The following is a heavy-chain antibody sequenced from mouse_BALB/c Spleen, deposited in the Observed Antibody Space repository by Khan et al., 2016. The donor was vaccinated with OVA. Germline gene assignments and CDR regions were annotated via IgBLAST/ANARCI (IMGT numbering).Heavy chain of an antibody. J-gene: IGHJ2*01. CDR2: IKYSGST. CDR1: GYSITSDYA. D-gene: IGHD1-1*01. Sequence: EVQLQESGPGLVKPSQSLSLTCTVTGYSITSDYAWNWIRQVPGNKLEWMGYIKYSGSTSYNPSLKSRISITRDTSKNQFFLQMNSVTTADTATYYCASSGTITTVVATDFDYWGQGTTLTVSS. CDR3: ASSGTITTVVATDFDY. V-gene: IGHV3-2*02.